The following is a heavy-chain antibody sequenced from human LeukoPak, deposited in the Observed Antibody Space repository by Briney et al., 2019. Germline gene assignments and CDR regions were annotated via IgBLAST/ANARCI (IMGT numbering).Heavy chain of an antibody. Sequence: GGSLRLSCAASGFTFSNAWMSWVRQAPGKGLEWVGRIKSKPDGGTTDYAAPVKGRFTISRDDSKNTVYLQMNSLITEDTAVYYCTTGGIVAVPALDYWGQGTLVTVSS. V-gene: IGHV3-15*01. CDR2: IKSKPDGGTT. J-gene: IGHJ4*02. D-gene: IGHD2-2*01. CDR1: GFTFSNAW. CDR3: TTGGIVAVPALDY.